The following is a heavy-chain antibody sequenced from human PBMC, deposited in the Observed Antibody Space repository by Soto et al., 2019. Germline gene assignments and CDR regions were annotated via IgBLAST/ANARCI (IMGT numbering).Heavy chain of an antibody. CDR1: GGTFSSYA. V-gene: IGHV1-69*13. CDR2: IIPIFGTA. J-gene: IGHJ6*02. D-gene: IGHD5-12*01. CDR3: ASSDSGYDLYYYGMDV. Sequence: SVKVSCKASGGTFSSYAISWVRQAPGQGLEWMGGIIPIFGTANYAQKFQGRVTITAEESTSTAYMELSSLRSEDTAVYYCASSDSGYDLYYYGMDVWGQGPTVTVSS.